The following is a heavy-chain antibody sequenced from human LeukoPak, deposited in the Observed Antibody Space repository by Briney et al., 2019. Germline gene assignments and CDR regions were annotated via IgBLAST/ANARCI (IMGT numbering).Heavy chain of an antibody. CDR2: INSDGSIT. Sequence: GGSLRLSCAASGITFSSYWVRWVRQAPGKGLVWVSRINSDGSITSHADSVKGRFTISRDNAKNTLYLQMNSLRADDTAVYYCARGGDYGDFGYWGQGTLVTVSS. D-gene: IGHD4-17*01. CDR3: ARGGDYGDFGY. J-gene: IGHJ4*02. CDR1: GITFSSYW. V-gene: IGHV3-74*01.